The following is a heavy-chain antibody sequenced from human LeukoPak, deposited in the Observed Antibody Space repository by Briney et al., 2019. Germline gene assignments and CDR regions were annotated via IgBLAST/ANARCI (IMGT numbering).Heavy chain of an antibody. CDR3: ARDFDYSNYPNWFDP. J-gene: IGHJ5*02. D-gene: IGHD4-11*01. V-gene: IGHV1-69*13. CDR1: GGTFSSYA. CDR2: IIPIFGTA. Sequence: SVKVSCKASGGTFSSYAISWVRQAPGQGLEWMGGIIPIFGTANYAQKFQGRVTITADESTSTAYMELSSLRSEDTAVYYCARDFDYSNYPNWFDPWGQEPWSPSPQ.